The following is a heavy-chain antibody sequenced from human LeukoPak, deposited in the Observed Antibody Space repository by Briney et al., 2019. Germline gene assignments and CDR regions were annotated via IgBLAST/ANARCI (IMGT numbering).Heavy chain of an antibody. CDR3: ARGSVVGYIY. CDR1: GGSISSYY. J-gene: IGHJ4*02. CDR2: IYYSGST. V-gene: IGHV4-59*12. Sequence: SETLSLTCTVSGGSISSYYWSWIRQPPGKGLEWIGYIYYSGSTNYNPSLKSRVTISVDTSKNQFSLKLSSVTAADTAVYFCARGSVVGYIYWGQGTLVTVSS. D-gene: IGHD5-24*01.